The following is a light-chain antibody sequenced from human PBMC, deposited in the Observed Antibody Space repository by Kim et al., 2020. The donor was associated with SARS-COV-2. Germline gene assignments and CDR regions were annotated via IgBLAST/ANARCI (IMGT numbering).Light chain of an antibody. J-gene: IGLJ1*01. Sequence: SVSPGQTASIPCSGDKLGDKYACWYQQKSGQSPLLVIYHDDRRPSGIPERFSGSNSGNTATLTISGTQAMDEADYYCQAWVSGTYVFGPGTKVTVL. V-gene: IGLV3-1*01. CDR2: HDD. CDR3: QAWVSGTYV. CDR1: KLGDKY.